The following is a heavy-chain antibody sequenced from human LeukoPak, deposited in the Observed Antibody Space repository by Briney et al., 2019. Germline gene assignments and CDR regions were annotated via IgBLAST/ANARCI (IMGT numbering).Heavy chain of an antibody. V-gene: IGHV4-4*07. CDR1: GGSISSYY. D-gene: IGHD3-3*01. Sequence: SETLSLTCTVSGGSISSYYWSWIRQPAGKGLEWIGRIYTSGSTNYNPSLKSRVTMSVDTSKNQFSLKLSSVTAADTAVYYCARDLEYFDFWSGYYPGAFDIWGQGTMVTVSS. J-gene: IGHJ3*02. CDR2: IYTSGST. CDR3: ARDLEYFDFWSGYYPGAFDI.